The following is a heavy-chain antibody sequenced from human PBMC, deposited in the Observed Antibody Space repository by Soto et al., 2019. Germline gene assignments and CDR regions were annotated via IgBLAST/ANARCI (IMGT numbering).Heavy chain of an antibody. V-gene: IGHV3-23*01. J-gene: IGHJ4*02. CDR1: GFTFSSYA. Sequence: EVQLLESGGGLVQPGGSLRLSCAASGFTFSSYAMRWVRQAPVKGLEWVSAISGSGDSTYYADSVKGRFTISSDNSKHTLYLPRNSLRAEDTAVYYCARRGSGSYYDYWCQGTVVTVSS. CDR2: ISGSGDST. D-gene: IGHD1-26*01. CDR3: ARRGSGSYYDY.